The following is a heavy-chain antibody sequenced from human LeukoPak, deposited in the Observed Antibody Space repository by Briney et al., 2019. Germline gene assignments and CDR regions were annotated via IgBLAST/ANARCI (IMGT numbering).Heavy chain of an antibody. D-gene: IGHD2-2*02. CDR1: GGSISSGDYY. V-gene: IGHV4-30-4*08. J-gene: IGHJ5*02. CDR2: IYYSGST. Sequence: SETLSLTCTVSGGSISSGDYYWSWIRQPTGKGLEWIGYIYYSGSTYYNPSLKSRVTISVDTSKNQFSLKLSPVTAADTAVYYCARRPDCSSTSCYSFWFDPWGQGTLVTVSS. CDR3: ARRPDCSSTSCYSFWFDP.